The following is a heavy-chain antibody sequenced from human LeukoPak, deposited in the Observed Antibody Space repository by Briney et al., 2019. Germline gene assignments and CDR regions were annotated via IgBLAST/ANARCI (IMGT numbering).Heavy chain of an antibody. J-gene: IGHJ6*03. D-gene: IGHD2-15*01. CDR1: GYTFTSHY. CDR3: ARTTEGYCRGRSCYSYYYYMDV. Sequence: ASVKVSCKASGYTFTSHYMHWVRQAPGQGLEWMGLINPSGSSTLYAQKFQGRVTMTRDMSTTTDYMELSSLRSEDTAVYYCARTTEGYCRGRSCYSYYYYMDVWGKGTTVTVSS. V-gene: IGHV1-46*01. CDR2: INPSGSST.